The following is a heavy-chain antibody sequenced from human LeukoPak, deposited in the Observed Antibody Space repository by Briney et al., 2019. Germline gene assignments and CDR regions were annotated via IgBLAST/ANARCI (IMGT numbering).Heavy chain of an antibody. D-gene: IGHD2-2*01. CDR3: ARDQCCSSTSCYLYYYYYGMDV. J-gene: IGHJ6*02. CDR2: ISSSSSYI. V-gene: IGHV3-21*01. Sequence: PGGSLRHSCAASGFSFSRFTINSVRQAPVKGLEWVSSISSSSSYIYYADSVKGRFTISRDNAKNSLYLQMNSLRAEDTAVYYCARDQCCSSTSCYLYYYYYGMDVWGQGTTVTVSS. CDR1: GFSFSRFT.